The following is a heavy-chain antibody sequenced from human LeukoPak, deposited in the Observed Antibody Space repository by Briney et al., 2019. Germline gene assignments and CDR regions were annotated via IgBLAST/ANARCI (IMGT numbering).Heavy chain of an antibody. CDR3: AKDEGIAAAGMGY. CDR2: ISNDGSKK. CDR1: GFTFSSYA. J-gene: IGHJ4*02. Sequence: GGSLRLSCAASGFTFSSYAMHWVRQAPGKGLEWVTLISNDGSKKYYVDSVKGRFTISRDNSKNTLYLQMNSLRAEDTAVYYCAKDEGIAAAGMGYWGQGTLVTVSS. V-gene: IGHV3-30*04. D-gene: IGHD6-13*01.